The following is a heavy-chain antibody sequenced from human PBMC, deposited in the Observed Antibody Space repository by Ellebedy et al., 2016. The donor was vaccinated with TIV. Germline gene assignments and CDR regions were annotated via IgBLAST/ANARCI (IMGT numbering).Heavy chain of an antibody. CDR3: ARDGNTAILRYYYYMDV. J-gene: IGHJ6*03. V-gene: IGHV3-30*09. CDR1: GFTFSSYA. CDR2: MSYDGHNK. Sequence: GESLKISCVASGFTFSSYAMHWVRQAPGKGLEWVAVMSYDGHNKFYADSVKGRIAISRDTSKNTLYLQMNSLRAEDTAVYYCARDGNTAILRYYYYMDVWGKGTTVTVSS. D-gene: IGHD5-18*01.